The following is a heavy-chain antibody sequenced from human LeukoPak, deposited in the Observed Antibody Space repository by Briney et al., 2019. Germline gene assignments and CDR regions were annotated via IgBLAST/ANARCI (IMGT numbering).Heavy chain of an antibody. J-gene: IGHJ4*02. CDR2: IRFDGSDK. D-gene: IGHD3-3*01. Sequence: GGSLRLSCAASGFTFNNYGVHWVRQAPGKGLGWVAFIRFDGSDKYYADSVKGRFTISRDNSRNTLYLQMNSLRPEDTAVYYCAKDPTPYFWSGYYDYWGQGTLVTVSS. CDR1: GFTFNNYG. V-gene: IGHV3-30*02. CDR3: AKDPTPYFWSGYYDY.